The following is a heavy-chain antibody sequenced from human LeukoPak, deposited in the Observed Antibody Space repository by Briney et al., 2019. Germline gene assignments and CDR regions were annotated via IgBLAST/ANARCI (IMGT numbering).Heavy chain of an antibody. CDR3: ADSNGGVSNGMDV. V-gene: IGHV1-69*13. D-gene: IGHD2-21*01. Sequence: SVKVSCKASGGTFSSYAISWVRQAPGQGLEWMGGIIPIFGTANYAQKFQGRVTITADESTSTAYMELSSLRSEDTAVYYCADSNGGVSNGMDVWGKETTVTVSS. CDR2: IIPIFGTA. CDR1: GGTFSSYA. J-gene: IGHJ6*04.